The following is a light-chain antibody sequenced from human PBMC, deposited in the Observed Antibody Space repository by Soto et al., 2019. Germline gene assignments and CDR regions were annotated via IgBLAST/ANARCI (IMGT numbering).Light chain of an antibody. CDR3: CSYAGSSTYV. Sequence: SVLTQPACVSGYPGQSITISCTGTSSDVGSYNYVSWYQQHPGKVPKLMIYEVSKRPSGVSNRFSGSKSGNTASLTISGLQAEDEADYYCCSYAGSSTYVFGTGTKVTVL. CDR2: EVS. J-gene: IGLJ1*01. V-gene: IGLV2-23*02. CDR1: SSDVGSYNY.